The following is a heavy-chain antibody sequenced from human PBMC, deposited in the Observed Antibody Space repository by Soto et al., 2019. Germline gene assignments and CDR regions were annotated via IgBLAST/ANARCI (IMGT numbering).Heavy chain of an antibody. CDR2: IGTAGDT. D-gene: IGHD4-4*01. Sequence: GGSLRLSCAASGFTFSTYDMHWVRQPTGKGLEWVSGIGTAGDTYYAASVKGRFTISRDDARNSLYLQMNSLRAGDTAVYYCARGTTTVTTTWFEPWGQGTLVTVSS. CDR3: ARGTTTVTTTWFEP. CDR1: GFTFSTYD. V-gene: IGHV3-13*01. J-gene: IGHJ5*02.